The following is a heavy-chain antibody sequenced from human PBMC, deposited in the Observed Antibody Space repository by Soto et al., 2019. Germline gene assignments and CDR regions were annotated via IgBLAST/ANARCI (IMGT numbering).Heavy chain of an antibody. Sequence: SETLSLTCTVSGGSISSYYWSWIRQPPGKGLEWIGYIYYSGSTNYNPSLKSRVTISVDTSKNQFSLKLSSVTAADTAVYYCARVKKGPESTYDFWSGYYRGGFFFDYWGQGTLVTVSS. CDR1: GGSISSYY. CDR3: ARVKKGPESTYDFWSGYYRGGFFFDY. V-gene: IGHV4-59*01. CDR2: IYYSGST. D-gene: IGHD3-3*01. J-gene: IGHJ4*02.